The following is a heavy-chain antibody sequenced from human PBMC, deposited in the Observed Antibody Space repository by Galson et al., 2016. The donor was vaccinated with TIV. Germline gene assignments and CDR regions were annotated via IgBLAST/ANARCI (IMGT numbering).Heavy chain of an antibody. CDR1: GYTFTNYG. CDR2: IGTYNGDR. J-gene: IGHJ6*03. Sequence: SVKVSCKASGYTFTNYGISWVRQAPGQGLEWMGWIGTYNGDRRYAQKFQDRVTMTTDTSTSTAYLEVRSLRSDDTAVYYCGIAAGGVTNYYYYMDVWGKGTTVTVSS. CDR3: GIAAGGVTNYYYYMDV. V-gene: IGHV1-18*01. D-gene: IGHD6-13*01.